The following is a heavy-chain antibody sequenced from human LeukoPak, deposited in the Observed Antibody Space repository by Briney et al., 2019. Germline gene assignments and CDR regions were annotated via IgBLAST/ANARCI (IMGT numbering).Heavy chain of an antibody. CDR1: GGSISSYY. V-gene: IGHV4-59*01. CDR3: ARGRSSMVRGYYYYYMDV. Sequence: SETLSLTCTVAGGSISSYYWSWIRQPPGKGLEWIGYIYYSGSTNYNPSLKSRVTISVDTSKNQFSLKLSSVTAADTAVYYCARGRSSMVRGYYYYYMDVWAKGPTVTISS. J-gene: IGHJ6*03. CDR2: IYYSGST. D-gene: IGHD3-10*01.